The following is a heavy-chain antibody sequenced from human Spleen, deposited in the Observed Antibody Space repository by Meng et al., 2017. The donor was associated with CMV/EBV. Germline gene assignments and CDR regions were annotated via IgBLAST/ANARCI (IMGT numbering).Heavy chain of an antibody. D-gene: IGHD2-2*01. CDR2: INHSGST. CDR3: ARGRFSISSTSGYYFGY. J-gene: IGHJ4*02. CDR1: GGSFSGYY. V-gene: IGHV4-34*01. Sequence: ESLKISCAVYGGSFSGYYWSWIRQPPGKGLEWIGEINHSGSTNYNPSLKSRVTVSVDTSKNQFSLKLSSVTAADMAVYYCARGRFSISSTSGYYFGYWGQGTLVTVSS.